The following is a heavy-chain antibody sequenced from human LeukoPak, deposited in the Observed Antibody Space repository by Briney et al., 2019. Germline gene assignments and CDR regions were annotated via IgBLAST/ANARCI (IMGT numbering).Heavy chain of an antibody. CDR3: AKVTYGSGTYGAFDY. CDR1: GFTFSSYG. Sequence: GGSLRLSCAASGFTFSSYGMSWVRQAPGKGLEWVSTISLSSDRTYYADSVKGRFTISRGNSKNTLYLQMNSLRAEDTAVYYCAKVTYGSGTYGAFDYWGQGTLVTVSS. J-gene: IGHJ4*02. CDR2: ISLSSDRT. V-gene: IGHV3-23*01. D-gene: IGHD3-10*01.